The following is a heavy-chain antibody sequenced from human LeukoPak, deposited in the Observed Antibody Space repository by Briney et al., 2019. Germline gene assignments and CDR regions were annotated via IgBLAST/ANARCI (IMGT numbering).Heavy chain of an antibody. Sequence: GGSLRLSCAASGFIFGSFAMSWVRQVPEKGLEWVATISPSGSATYYADSVKGRFTISRDNSQTTLYLQMNSLSDEDTALYHCTRDKSASTPREWFDPWGQGIVVTVSS. V-gene: IGHV3-23*01. CDR3: TRDKSASTPREWFDP. CDR1: GFIFGSFA. D-gene: IGHD3-3*01. J-gene: IGHJ5*02. CDR2: ISPSGSAT.